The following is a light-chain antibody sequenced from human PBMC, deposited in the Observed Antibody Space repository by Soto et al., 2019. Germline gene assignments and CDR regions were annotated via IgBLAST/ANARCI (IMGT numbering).Light chain of an antibody. CDR2: QAS. J-gene: IGKJ1*01. CDR3: QQYNSFTWT. Sequence: DIQMTQSPSTLSASVGDRVTITCRASQSSWLAWYQQKPGKAPKLLIYQASSLETGVPSRFSGSGSETEFTPTISSLQPDNIATYFGQQYNSFTWTCGQGTKVEIK. V-gene: IGKV1-5*03. CDR1: QSSW.